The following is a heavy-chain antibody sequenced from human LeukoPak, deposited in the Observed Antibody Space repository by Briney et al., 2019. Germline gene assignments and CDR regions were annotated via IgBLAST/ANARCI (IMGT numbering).Heavy chain of an antibody. J-gene: IGHJ4*02. CDR2: IKQDGSEK. CDR3: ARPRDSGWSKTWDH. CDR1: GFTFVSYW. Sequence: SGGSLRLSCAGSGFTFVSYWMTWVRQAPGKGLEGVANIKQDGSEKYYVDSVKGRFTISRDNAQNSLYLQMNSLRDEDTAVYYCARPRDSGWSKTWDHWGQGTLVTVSS. V-gene: IGHV3-7*03. D-gene: IGHD6-13*01.